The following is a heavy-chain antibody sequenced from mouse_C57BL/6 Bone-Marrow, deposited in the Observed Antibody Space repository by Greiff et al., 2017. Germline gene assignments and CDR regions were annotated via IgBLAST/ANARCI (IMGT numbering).Heavy chain of an antibody. CDR2: IDPEDGDT. CDR1: GFNIKDYY. D-gene: IGHD1-1*01. CDR3: TSPYYYGSSYGY. Sequence: EVQLQQSGAELVRPGASVKLSCTASGFNIKDYYMHWVKQRPEQGLEWIGRIDPEDGDTEYAPKFQGKATMTADTSSNPAYLQLSSLTSEDTAVYYCTSPYYYGSSYGYWGQGTTLTVSS. V-gene: IGHV14-1*01. J-gene: IGHJ2*01.